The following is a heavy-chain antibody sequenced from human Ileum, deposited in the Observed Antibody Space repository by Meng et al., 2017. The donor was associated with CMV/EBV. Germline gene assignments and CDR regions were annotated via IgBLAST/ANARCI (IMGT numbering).Heavy chain of an antibody. CDR2: ISTDGGRT. CDR3: ARESGSSGRAGYFDY. CDR1: GFTVSNYV. V-gene: IGHV3-64*02. D-gene: IGHD6-19*01. Sequence: SGFTVSNYVMHWVRQAPGEGLEYVSAISTDGGRTHYADSVKDRFIISRDDSKNTLYLQMGSLRAEDMAIYYCARESGSSGRAGYFDYWGQGSLVTAS. J-gene: IGHJ4*02.